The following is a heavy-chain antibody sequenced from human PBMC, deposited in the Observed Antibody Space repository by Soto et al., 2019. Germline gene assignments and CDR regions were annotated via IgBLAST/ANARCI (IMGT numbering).Heavy chain of an antibody. CDR2: VSYSGGT. CDR1: GASIASDDFY. V-gene: IGHV4-30-4*01. J-gene: IGHJ4*02. CDR3: ARAASYCGRTSCYPFDY. Sequence: SETLSLTCSVSGASIASDDFYWSWIRQPPGKGLQWIGYVSYSGGTYYNPSLKSRVTISVDTSKKHFSLTLTSVTAADTAVYYCARAASYCGRTSCYPFDYWGQGALVTVS. D-gene: IGHD2-2*01.